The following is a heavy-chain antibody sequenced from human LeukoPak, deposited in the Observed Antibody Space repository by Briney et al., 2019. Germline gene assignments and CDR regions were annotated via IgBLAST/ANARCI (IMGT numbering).Heavy chain of an antibody. V-gene: IGHV1-18*01. D-gene: IGHD2-2*01. CDR2: ISAYNGNT. Sequence: ASVKVSCKASGYTFTSYGISWVRQAPGQGLEWMGWISAYNGNTNYAQKLQGRVTMTTDTSTSTAYMELMSLRSDDTAVYYCARDSPGYCSSTSCYLYYYYGMDVWGQGTTVTVSS. J-gene: IGHJ6*02. CDR1: GYTFTSYG. CDR3: ARDSPGYCSSTSCYLYYYYGMDV.